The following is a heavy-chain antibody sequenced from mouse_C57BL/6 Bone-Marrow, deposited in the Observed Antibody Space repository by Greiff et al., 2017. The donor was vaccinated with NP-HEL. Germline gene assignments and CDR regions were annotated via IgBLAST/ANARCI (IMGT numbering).Heavy chain of an antibody. CDR2: ISSGSSTI. V-gene: IGHV5-17*01. CDR1: GFTFSDYG. CDR3: AGSTMVTFDY. J-gene: IGHJ2*01. D-gene: IGHD2-2*01. Sequence: EVQVVESGGGLVKPGGSLKLSCAASGFTFSDYGMHWVRQAPEKGLEWVAYISSGSSTIYYADTVKGRFTISRDNAKNTLFLQMTSLRSEDTAMYYCAGSTMVTFDYWGQGTTLTVSS.